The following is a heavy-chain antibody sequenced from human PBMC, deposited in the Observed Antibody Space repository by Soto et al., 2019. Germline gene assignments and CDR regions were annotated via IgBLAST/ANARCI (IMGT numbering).Heavy chain of an antibody. D-gene: IGHD6-13*01. CDR3: AKGSRTWDGFDY. Sequence: DVQLLESGGGLAQPGGSLRLSCGGSGFTFSSYGMSWVRQAPGEGLEWVSGISDNGGITNYADSVKGRFTISKDNSRSAVFLKMNSLRADDMAVYFCAKGSRTWDGFDYGCPGILVTVSS. J-gene: IGHJ4*02. CDR1: GFTFSSYG. V-gene: IGHV3-23*01. CDR2: ISDNGGIT.